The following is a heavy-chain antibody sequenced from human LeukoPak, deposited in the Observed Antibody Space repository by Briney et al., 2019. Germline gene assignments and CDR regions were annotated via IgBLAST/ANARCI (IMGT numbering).Heavy chain of an antibody. CDR2: INYSGST. CDR1: GGSISTSNYY. Sequence: PSETLSLTCTVSGGSISTSNYYWGWIRQPPGKGLEWIGSINYSGSTHYNPSLKSRVTISMDTSKNQFSLKLKSVTAADTALYYCARNCTADNDVSRSRDKWFDPWGHGTLVTVSS. D-gene: IGHD2-8*02. CDR3: ARNCTADNDVSRSRDKWFDP. J-gene: IGHJ5*02. V-gene: IGHV4-39*07.